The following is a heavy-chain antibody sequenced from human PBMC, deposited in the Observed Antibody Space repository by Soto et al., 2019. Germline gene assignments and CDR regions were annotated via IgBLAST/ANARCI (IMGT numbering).Heavy chain of an antibody. CDR2: ISSSSRTI. CDR1: GFTFSSYT. CDR3: ARAPNRALDY. V-gene: IGHV3-48*02. Sequence: GGPLRLSCAASGFTFSSYTMHWVRQAPGKGLEWISYISSSSRTIYYADSVKGRFTISRDNAQSSLYLQMTSLRDEDTAVYYCARAPNRALDYWGQGTLVTVSS. J-gene: IGHJ4*02. D-gene: IGHD2-8*01.